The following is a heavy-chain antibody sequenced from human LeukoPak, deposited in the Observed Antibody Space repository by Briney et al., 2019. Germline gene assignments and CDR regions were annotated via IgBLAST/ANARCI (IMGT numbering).Heavy chain of an antibody. CDR2: IEQVGSER. CDR1: GFSFSRFW. D-gene: IGHD3-10*01. J-gene: IGHJ4*02. Sequence: PGGSLRLSCEASGFSFSRFWMSWVRQAPGKGLEWVANIEQVGSERYYVDSVKGRFTISRDNVKNSVYLQMNSLRAEDTALYYCARDHRGVFDYWGQGTLVTVSS. CDR3: ARDHRGVFDY. V-gene: IGHV3-7*03.